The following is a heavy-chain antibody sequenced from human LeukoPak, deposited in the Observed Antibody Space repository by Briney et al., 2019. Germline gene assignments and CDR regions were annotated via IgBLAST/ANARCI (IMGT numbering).Heavy chain of an antibody. D-gene: IGHD3-22*01. V-gene: IGHV1-69*13. CDR3: VYDSSGLHFDY. CDR2: IIPLFGTA. J-gene: IGHJ4*02. Sequence: ASVKVSCKASGGTFISYAISWVRQAPGQGLEWMGGIIPLFGTANYAQKFQGRVTITADESTSTAYMELSSLRSEDTAVYYCVYDSSGLHFDYWGQGTLVTVSS. CDR1: GGTFISYA.